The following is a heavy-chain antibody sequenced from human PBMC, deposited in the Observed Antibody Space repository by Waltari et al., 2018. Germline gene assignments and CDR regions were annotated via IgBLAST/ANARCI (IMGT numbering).Heavy chain of an antibody. CDR3: ARGKGIAVAGTVGYFDY. CDR2: IIPIFGTA. D-gene: IGHD6-19*01. Sequence: QVQLVQSGAEVKKPGSSVKVSCKASGGTFSSYAISWVRQAPGQGLEWMGGIIPIFGTANYEQKFQGRVTITADESTSTAYMELSSLRSEDTAVYYCARGKGIAVAGTVGYFDYWGQGTLVTVSS. CDR1: GGTFSSYA. J-gene: IGHJ4*02. V-gene: IGHV1-69*01.